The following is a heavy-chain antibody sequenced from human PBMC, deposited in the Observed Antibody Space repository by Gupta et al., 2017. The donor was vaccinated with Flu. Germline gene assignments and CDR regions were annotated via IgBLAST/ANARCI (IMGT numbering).Heavy chain of an antibody. J-gene: IGHJ4*02. CDR1: GYSFSNYW. Sequence: EVQLVQSGAEVKKAGESLRIHCKGSGYSFSNYWITWVRQMPGGGLEWMGRIDPGDSYTNYGPSFRGHVTISADKSINTAYLHWSSLKASDSAMYYCASYPHGDNASDLDSWGQGTLVTVSS. CDR3: ASYPHGDNASDLDS. CDR2: IDPGDSYT. V-gene: IGHV5-10-1*01. D-gene: IGHD4-23*01.